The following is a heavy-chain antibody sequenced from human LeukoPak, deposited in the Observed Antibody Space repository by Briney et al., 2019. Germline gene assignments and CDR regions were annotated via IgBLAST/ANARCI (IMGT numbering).Heavy chain of an antibody. V-gene: IGHV1-46*01. CDR1: GYTFTSYY. J-gene: IGHJ5*02. CDR3: ATDSRYFDTNRYFDP. D-gene: IGHD3-22*01. CDR2: INPSGGST. Sequence: EASVKVSCKASGYTFTSYYMHWVRQAPGQGLEWMGIINPSGGSTSYAQKFQGRVTMTRDTSTSTVYMELSSLRSEDTAVYYCATDSRYFDTNRYFDPWGQGTLITVSS.